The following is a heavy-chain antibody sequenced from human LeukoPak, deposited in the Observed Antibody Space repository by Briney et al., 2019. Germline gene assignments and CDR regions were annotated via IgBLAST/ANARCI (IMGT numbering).Heavy chain of an antibody. CDR3: ARIGTTTRGPAGLDV. Sequence: GGSLTLSCAASGFTFSSYEMNWVRQAPGKGPEWVSYIASGGGANRFYSESVKGRFTISRDNAKNSLYLHMNSLRAEDTGVYYCARIGTTTRGPAGLDVWGQGTTVTVSS. J-gene: IGHJ6*02. D-gene: IGHD2/OR15-2a*01. CDR1: GFTFSSYE. CDR2: IASGGGANR. V-gene: IGHV3-48*03.